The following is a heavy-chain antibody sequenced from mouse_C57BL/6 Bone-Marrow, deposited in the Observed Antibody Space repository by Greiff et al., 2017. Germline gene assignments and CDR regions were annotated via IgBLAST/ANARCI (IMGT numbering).Heavy chain of an antibody. CDR1: GFTFSDFY. J-gene: IGHJ3*01. Sequence: EVQLVESGGGLVQSGRSLRLSCATSGFTFSDFYMEWVRQAPGKGLEWIAASRNKANDFTTEYSASVKGRFIVSRDTSQSILYLQMNALRAEDTAIYYCARDNSNYRFAYWGQGTLVTVSA. CDR2: SRNKANDFTT. D-gene: IGHD2-5*01. CDR3: ARDNSNYRFAY. V-gene: IGHV7-1*01.